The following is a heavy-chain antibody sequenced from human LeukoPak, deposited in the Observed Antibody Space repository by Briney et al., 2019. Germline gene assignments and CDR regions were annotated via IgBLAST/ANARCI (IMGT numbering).Heavy chain of an antibody. Sequence: ASVKVSCKTSGYTFTAYYMHWVRQAPGQGLEWMGWINPNSGATNYAQKFQGRVTMTRDTSISTAYMELSRLRSDDTAVYYCARVTVRGVIIARIHYFDYWGQGTLVTVSS. V-gene: IGHV1-2*02. CDR3: ARVTVRGVIIARIHYFDY. CDR1: GYTFTAYY. J-gene: IGHJ4*02. D-gene: IGHD3-10*01. CDR2: INPNSGAT.